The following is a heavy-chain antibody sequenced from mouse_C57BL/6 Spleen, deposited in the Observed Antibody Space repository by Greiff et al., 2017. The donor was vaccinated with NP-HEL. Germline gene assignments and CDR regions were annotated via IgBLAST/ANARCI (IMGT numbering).Heavy chain of an antibody. CDR3: ARRDYYGSSSPWYFDV. D-gene: IGHD1-1*01. CDR1: GYTFTSYG. V-gene: IGHV1-81*01. Sequence: QVQLQQSGAEPARPGASVKLSCKASGYTFTSYGISWVKQRTGQGLEWIGEIYPRSGNTYYNEKFKGKATLTADKSSSTAYMELRSLTSEDSAVYFCARRDYYGSSSPWYFDVWGTGTTVTVSS. CDR2: IYPRSGNT. J-gene: IGHJ1*03.